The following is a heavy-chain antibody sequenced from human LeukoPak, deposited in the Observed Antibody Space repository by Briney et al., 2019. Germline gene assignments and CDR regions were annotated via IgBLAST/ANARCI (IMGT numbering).Heavy chain of an antibody. CDR3: ARPGCTGCSSWIYTYYMDV. Sequence: SETLSLACTVSGVPVRSTGFYWGWIRQTPGKGLEWIGSVYYSGNTYLNPSLKSRVTMTVDPSRDQFSLTLSSATAADTAVYYRARPGCTGCSSWIYTYYMDVWGKGTAVTVSS. CDR1: GVPVRSTGFY. CDR2: VYYSGNT. D-gene: IGHD2-2*01. V-gene: IGHV4-39*01. J-gene: IGHJ6*03.